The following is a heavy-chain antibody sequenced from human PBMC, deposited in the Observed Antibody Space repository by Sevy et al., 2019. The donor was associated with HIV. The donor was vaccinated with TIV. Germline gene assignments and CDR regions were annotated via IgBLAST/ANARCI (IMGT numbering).Heavy chain of an antibody. J-gene: IGHJ6*02. CDR3: ARDRGKGYDFWSGPDYYYGMDV. CDR2: ISAYNGNT. Sequence: ASVKVSCKASGYTFTSYGISWVRQAPGQGLEWMGWISAYNGNTNYAQKLQGRVTMTTDTSTSTAYMELRGLRSDDTAVYYCARDRGKGYDFWSGPDYYYGMDVWGQGTTVTVSS. V-gene: IGHV1-18*01. CDR1: GYTFTSYG. D-gene: IGHD3-3*01.